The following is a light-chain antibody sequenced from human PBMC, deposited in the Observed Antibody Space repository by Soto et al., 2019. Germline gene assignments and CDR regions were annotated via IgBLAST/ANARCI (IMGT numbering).Light chain of an antibody. CDR2: SAS. CDR1: QSVATN. Sequence: EIVMTQSPATLSVSPGERATLSCRASQSVATNLAWYQQKPGQVPRLLIHSASTRATGVPARFSGSASGTEFTLTISSLQSEDFAVYYCQQHNYWPSFGQGTKLEIK. J-gene: IGKJ2*01. CDR3: QQHNYWPS. V-gene: IGKV3-15*01.